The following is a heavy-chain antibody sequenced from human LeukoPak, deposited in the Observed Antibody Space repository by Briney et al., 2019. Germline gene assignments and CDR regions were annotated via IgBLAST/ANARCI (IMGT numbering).Heavy chain of an antibody. V-gene: IGHV4-59*01. CDR3: ARDLIILLGAYYYGMDV. J-gene: IGHJ6*02. Sequence: SETLFLTCTVSGGSISTDYWSWIRQPPGKGLEWIGYVHDSGSTNYNPSLKSRVTMSVDASKNQVSLKLSSVTAADTAVYYCARDLIILLGAYYYGMDVWGQGTTVTVSS. D-gene: IGHD2-8*02. CDR1: GGSISTDY. CDR2: VHDSGST.